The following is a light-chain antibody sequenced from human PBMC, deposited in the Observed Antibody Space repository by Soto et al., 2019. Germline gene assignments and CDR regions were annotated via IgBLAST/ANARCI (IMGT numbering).Light chain of an antibody. CDR2: DVS. CDR1: QSVSSSY. CDR3: QQYGSSPT. J-gene: IGKJ1*01. V-gene: IGKV3-20*01. Sequence: EIVLTQSPGTLSLSPGERATLSCRSSQSVSSSYLAWYQQKPGQAPRLLIYDVSSRATGIPDRFSGSGSGSDFTLSISRQEHEDFAVYYCQQYGSSPTFGQGTKVEIK.